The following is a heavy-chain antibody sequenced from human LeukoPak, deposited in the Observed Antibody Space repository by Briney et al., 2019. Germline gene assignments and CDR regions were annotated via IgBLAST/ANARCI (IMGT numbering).Heavy chain of an antibody. CDR1: GFTFDDYA. J-gene: IGHJ4*02. CDR2: ISWNSGSI. Sequence: GGSLRLSCAASGFTFDDYAMHWVRQAPGKGLEWVSGISWNSGSIGYADSVRGRFTISRDNAKNSLYLQMNSLRAEDTALYYCAKGSIMVRGVIDYWGQGTLVTVSS. V-gene: IGHV3-9*01. CDR3: AKGSIMVRGVIDY. D-gene: IGHD3-10*01.